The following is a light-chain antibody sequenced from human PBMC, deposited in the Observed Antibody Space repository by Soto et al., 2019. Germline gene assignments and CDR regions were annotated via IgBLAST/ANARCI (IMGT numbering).Light chain of an antibody. CDR2: AAS. CDR1: QCISSY. V-gene: IGKV1-8*01. Sequence: AIRMTQSPSSFSASTGDRVTITCLASQCISSYLAWYQQKPGKAPKLLIYAASTLQSGVPSRFSGSGYGTDFTLTISCLQSEDFATYYFQQYCGXPRTCGGGTKV. CDR3: QQYCGXPRT. J-gene: IGKJ4*01.